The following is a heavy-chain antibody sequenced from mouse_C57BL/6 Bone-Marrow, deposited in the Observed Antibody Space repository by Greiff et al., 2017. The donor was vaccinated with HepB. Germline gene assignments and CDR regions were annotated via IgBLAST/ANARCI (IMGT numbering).Heavy chain of an antibody. J-gene: IGHJ2*01. CDR1: GFTFSDYG. Sequence: EVMLVESGGGLVKPGGSLKLSCAASGFTFSDYGMHWVRQAPEKGLEWVAYISSGSSTIYYADTVKGRFTISRDNAKNTLFLQMTSLRSEDTAMYYCARITTVVATPDYWGQGTTLTVSS. D-gene: IGHD1-1*01. CDR2: ISSGSSTI. V-gene: IGHV5-17*01. CDR3: ARITTVVATPDY.